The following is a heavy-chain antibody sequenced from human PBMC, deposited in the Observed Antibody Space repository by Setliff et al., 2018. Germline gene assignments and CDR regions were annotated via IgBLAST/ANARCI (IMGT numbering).Heavy chain of an antibody. CDR3: AKGYCSSTSCYSNYYGMDV. Sequence: PGGSLRLSCAASGFTFHDYAMHWVRQAPGKGLEWVSGITGNSDRIAYADSLKGRFTISRDNSKNSLYLQMNSLRAEDTALYYCAKGYCSSTSCYSNYYGMDVWGQGTTVTVSS. CDR2: ITGNSDRI. CDR1: GFTFHDYA. D-gene: IGHD2-2*01. V-gene: IGHV3-9*01. J-gene: IGHJ6*02.